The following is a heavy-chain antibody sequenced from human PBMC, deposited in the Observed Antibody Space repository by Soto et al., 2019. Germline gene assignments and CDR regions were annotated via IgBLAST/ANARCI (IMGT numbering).Heavy chain of an antibody. D-gene: IGHD3-16*02. V-gene: IGHV4-34*01. CDR2: INHSGST. Sequence: SETLSLTCAVYGGSFSGYYWSWIRQPPGKGLEWIGEINHSGSTNYNPSLKSRVTISVDTSKNQFSLKLSSVTAADTAVYYCARGTDDYVWGSYRYKSPEYYFDYWGQGTLVTSPQ. CDR1: GGSFSGYY. CDR3: ARGTDDYVWGSYRYKSPEYYFDY. J-gene: IGHJ4*02.